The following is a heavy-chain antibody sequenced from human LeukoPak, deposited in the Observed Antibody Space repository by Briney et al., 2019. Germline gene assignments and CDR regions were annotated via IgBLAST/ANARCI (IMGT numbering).Heavy chain of an antibody. J-gene: IGHJ5*02. D-gene: IGHD2-15*01. Sequence: SETLSLTCAVYGGSFSGYYWSWIRQPPGKGLEWIGEINHSGSTNYNPSLKSRVTISVDTSKNQFSLKLSSVTAADTAVYYCARGGTLGYCSGGSCYQLEFDPWGQGTLVTVSS. CDR1: GGSFSGYY. V-gene: IGHV4-34*01. CDR2: INHSGST. CDR3: ARGGTLGYCSGGSCYQLEFDP.